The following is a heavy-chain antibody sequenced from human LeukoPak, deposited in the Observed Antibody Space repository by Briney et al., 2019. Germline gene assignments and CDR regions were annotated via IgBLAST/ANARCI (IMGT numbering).Heavy chain of an antibody. CDR3: AREGYYGSGSPPSLYFDY. D-gene: IGHD3-10*01. V-gene: IGHV3-30*03. CDR1: GFTFSNSG. J-gene: IGHJ4*02. CDR2: TSSDLNVK. Sequence: GGSLRLSCAASGFTFSNSGMHWVRQAPGKGLEWVAVTSSDLNVKLYADSVKGRFTISRDNSRSTLYLQMNSLRPEDTAIYYCAREGYYGSGSPPSLYFDYWGQGTLVTVSS.